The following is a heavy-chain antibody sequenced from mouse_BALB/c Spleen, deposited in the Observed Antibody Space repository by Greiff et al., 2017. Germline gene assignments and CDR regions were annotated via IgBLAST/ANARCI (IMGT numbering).Heavy chain of an antibody. D-gene: IGHD2-1*01. V-gene: IGHV1-69*02. CDR1: GYTFTSYW. Sequence: VQLQQSGAELVKPGASVKLSCKASGYTFTSYWMHWVKQRPGQGLEWIGEIDPSDSYTNYNQKFKGKATLTVDKSSSTAYMQLSSLTSEDSAVYYCARREGYGNYRYAMDYWGQGTSVTVSS. CDR2: IDPSDSYT. CDR3: ARREGYGNYRYAMDY. J-gene: IGHJ4*01.